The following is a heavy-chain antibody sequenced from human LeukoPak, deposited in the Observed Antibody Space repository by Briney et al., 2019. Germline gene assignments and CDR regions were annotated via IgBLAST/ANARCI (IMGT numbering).Heavy chain of an antibody. Sequence: GGSLRLSCAASGFTFSSYGMHWVRQAPGKGLEWVAVISYDGSNKYYADSVKGRFTISRDNSKNTLYLQMNSLRAEDTAVYYCAKDPAPETTVTANWFDPWGQGTLVTVSS. V-gene: IGHV3-30*18. CDR2: ISYDGSNK. CDR3: AKDPAPETTVTANWFDP. D-gene: IGHD4-17*01. J-gene: IGHJ5*02. CDR1: GFTFSSYG.